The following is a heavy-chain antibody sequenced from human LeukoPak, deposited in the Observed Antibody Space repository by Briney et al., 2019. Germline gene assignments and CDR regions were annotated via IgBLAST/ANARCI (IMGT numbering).Heavy chain of an antibody. V-gene: IGHV3-48*04. CDR1: GFTFSSYS. CDR3: ARDVYDSGRGAFDI. Sequence: PGGSLRLSCAASGFTFSSYSMNWVRQAPGKGLEWLSYISSSTIYYADSVQGRFTISRDNAKNPLYLQMNSLRVEDTAVYYCARDVYDSGRGAFDILGQGTMVTVSS. D-gene: IGHD3-10*01. J-gene: IGHJ3*02. CDR2: ISSSTI.